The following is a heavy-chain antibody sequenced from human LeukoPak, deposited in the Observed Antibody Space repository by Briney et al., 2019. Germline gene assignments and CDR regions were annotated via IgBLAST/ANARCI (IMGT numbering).Heavy chain of an antibody. CDR1: GGTFSSYA. CDR3: ARDQSAGYQLLYNWFDP. Sequence: SVKASCKASGGTFSSYAISWVRQAPGQGLEWMGRIIPILGIANYAQKFQGRVTITADKSTSTAYMELSSLRSEDTAVYYCARDQSAGYQLLYNWFDPWGQGTLVTVSS. CDR2: IIPILGIA. J-gene: IGHJ5*02. V-gene: IGHV1-69*04. D-gene: IGHD2-2*01.